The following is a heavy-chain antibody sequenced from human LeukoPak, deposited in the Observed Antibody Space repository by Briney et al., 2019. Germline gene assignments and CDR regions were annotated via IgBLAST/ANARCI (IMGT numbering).Heavy chain of an antibody. D-gene: IGHD2-15*01. CDR2: ISSSSSAM. CDR3: AQKGSVDY. J-gene: IGHJ4*02. CDR1: GFTFSRFG. Sequence: GGSLRLSCAASGFTFSRFGMNWVRQAPGKGLEWVSYISSSSSAMYYADSVKGRFTISRDNAKNSLYLQMNSLRDDDTAVYYCAQKGSVDYWGQGTLVTVSS. V-gene: IGHV3-48*02.